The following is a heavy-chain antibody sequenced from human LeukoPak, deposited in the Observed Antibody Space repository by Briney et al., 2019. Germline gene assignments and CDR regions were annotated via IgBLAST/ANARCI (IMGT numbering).Heavy chain of an antibody. D-gene: IGHD4-17*01. Sequence: SETLSLTCTVSGGSISSSTYYWGWIRQPPGKGLEWIGSIHYSGNTYYNPSLKSRVTISVDTSKNQFSLKLSSVTAADTAVYYCARVSGDQNWFDPWGQGTLVTVSS. CDR2: IHYSGNT. CDR3: ARVSGDQNWFDP. V-gene: IGHV4-39*07. CDR1: GGSISSSTYY. J-gene: IGHJ5*02.